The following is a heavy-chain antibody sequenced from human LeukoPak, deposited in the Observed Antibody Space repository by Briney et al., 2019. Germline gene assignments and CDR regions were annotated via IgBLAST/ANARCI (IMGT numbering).Heavy chain of an antibody. CDR2: ISYDGSNK. CDR1: GFTFSSYG. V-gene: IGHV3-30*03. J-gene: IGHJ4*02. D-gene: IGHD6-13*01. Sequence: PGGSLRLSCAASGFTFSSYGMQWVRQAPGKGLEWVAVISYDGSNKYYADSVKGRFTISRDNAKNTLYLQMNSLRAEDTAVYYCAGTSSSRRRGYFDYWGQGTLVTVSS. CDR3: AGTSSSRRRGYFDY.